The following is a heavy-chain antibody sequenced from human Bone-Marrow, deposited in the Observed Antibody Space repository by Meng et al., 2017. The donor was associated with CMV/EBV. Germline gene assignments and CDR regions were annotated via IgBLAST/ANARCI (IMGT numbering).Heavy chain of an antibody. V-gene: IGHV3-30*04. CDR2: ISYDGSNK. CDR3: AREGRDLDY. CDR1: GFTFSSYA. Sequence: GESLKISCAASGFTFSSYAMHWVRQAPGKGLEWVAVISYDGSNKYYADSVKGRFTISRDNAKKSLYLQLSSLRAEDTAIYYCAREGRDLDYWGQGTLVTVSS. D-gene: IGHD2-15*01. J-gene: IGHJ4*02.